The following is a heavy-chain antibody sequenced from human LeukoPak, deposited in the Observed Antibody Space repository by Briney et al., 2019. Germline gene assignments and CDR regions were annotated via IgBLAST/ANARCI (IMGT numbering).Heavy chain of an antibody. CDR1: GYTFTSYG. V-gene: IGHV1-18*01. J-gene: IGHJ4*02. CDR2: ISAYNGNT. CDR3: ATGGGLYDSSGYYRVFDY. Sequence: ASVKVSCKASGYTFTSYGISWVRQAPGQGLEWMGWISAYNGNTNYAQKFQGRVTMTEDTSTDTAYMELSSLRSEDTAVYYCATGGGLYDSSGYYRVFDYWGQGTLVTVSS. D-gene: IGHD3-22*01.